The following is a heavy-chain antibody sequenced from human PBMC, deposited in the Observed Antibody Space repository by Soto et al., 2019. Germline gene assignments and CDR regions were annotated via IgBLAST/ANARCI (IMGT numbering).Heavy chain of an antibody. CDR1: GISFSAYG. D-gene: IGHD5-12*01. V-gene: IGHV3-30*03. CDR2: ISYDGNKS. Sequence: PGGSLRLSCAVSGISFSAYGMHWVRQAPGKGLEWVAMISYDGNKSSYGDSVKGRFTISRDNSKNLLYVQMNSLRTEDTAVYYCTTGIVARTSHFGHWGQGTLVTVSS. CDR3: TTGIVARTSHFGH. J-gene: IGHJ4*02.